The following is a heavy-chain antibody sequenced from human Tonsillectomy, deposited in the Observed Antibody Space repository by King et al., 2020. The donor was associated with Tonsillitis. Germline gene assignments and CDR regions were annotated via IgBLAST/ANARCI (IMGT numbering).Heavy chain of an antibody. J-gene: IGHJ4*02. CDR1: GYTFTTYA. D-gene: IGHD2/OR15-2a*01. Sequence: QLVQSGAEVKKPGASVKVSCKASGYTFTTYAIHWVRQAPGQRLEWMGWINGVNGNTKYSQNFQGRVTITRDTSASTAYMELRSLRSEDTAVYYFARDKSLLRAYLLYWGQGPLVTVSS. V-gene: IGHV1-3*01. CDR3: ARDKSLLRAYLLY. CDR2: INGVNGNT.